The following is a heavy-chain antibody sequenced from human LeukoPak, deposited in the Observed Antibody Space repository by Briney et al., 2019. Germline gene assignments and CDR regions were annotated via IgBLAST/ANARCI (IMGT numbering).Heavy chain of an antibody. D-gene: IGHD3-9*01. Sequence: SQTLSLTCTVSGGSISSGGYYWSWIRQHPGKGLEWIGSIYYSGSTYYNPSLKSRVTISVDTSKNQFSLHLNSVTPEDTAVYYCARDADWAYDAFDIWGQGTMVTVSS. CDR1: GGSISSGGYY. V-gene: IGHV4-31*03. CDR3: ARDADWAYDAFDI. J-gene: IGHJ3*02. CDR2: IYYSGST.